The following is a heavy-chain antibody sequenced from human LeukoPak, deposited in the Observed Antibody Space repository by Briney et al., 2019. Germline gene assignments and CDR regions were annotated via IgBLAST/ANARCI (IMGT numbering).Heavy chain of an antibody. V-gene: IGHV3-30*02. CDR1: GFTFSSYG. D-gene: IGHD3-16*01. CDR2: IRYDGSNK. CDR3: ASMVTFGGVASDYYYYYMDV. J-gene: IGHJ6*03. Sequence: GGSLRLSCAGSGFTFSSYGMHWVRQAPGKGLEWVAFIRYDGSNKYYADSVKGRFTISRDNSKNTLYLQMNSLRAEDTAVYYCASMVTFGGVASDYYYYYMDVWGKGTTVTISS.